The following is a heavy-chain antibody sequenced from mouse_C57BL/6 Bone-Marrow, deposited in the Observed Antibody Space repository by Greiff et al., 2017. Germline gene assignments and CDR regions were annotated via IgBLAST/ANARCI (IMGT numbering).Heavy chain of an antibody. Sequence: VQLQQSGTVLARPGASVKMSCKTSGYTFTSYWMHWVKQRPGQGLEWIGAIYPGNSDTSYNQKFKGKAKLTAVTSASTASIALSSLTNEDSAVYYWTSGTTVVPPYWYFDVWGTGTTVTVSS. J-gene: IGHJ1*03. D-gene: IGHD1-1*01. CDR1: GYTFTSYW. V-gene: IGHV1-5*01. CDR2: IYPGNSDT. CDR3: TSGTTVVPPYWYFDV.